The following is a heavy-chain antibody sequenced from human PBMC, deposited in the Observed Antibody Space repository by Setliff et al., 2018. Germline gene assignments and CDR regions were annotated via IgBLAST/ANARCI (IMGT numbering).Heavy chain of an antibody. Sequence: SETLSLTCTVSGGSISSGGYYWSWIRQHPGKGLEWIGYIYYSGSTYYNPSLKSRVTISVDTSKNQFSLKLSSVTAADTAVYYCARIEYYYDSSTTKGFDYWGQGTLVTVSS. V-gene: IGHV4-31*03. CDR1: GGSISSGGYY. CDR2: IYYSGST. J-gene: IGHJ4*02. D-gene: IGHD3-22*01. CDR3: ARIEYYYDSSTTKGFDY.